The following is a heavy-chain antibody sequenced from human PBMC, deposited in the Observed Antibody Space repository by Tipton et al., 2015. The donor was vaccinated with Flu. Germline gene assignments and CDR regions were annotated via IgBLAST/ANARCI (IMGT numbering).Heavy chain of an antibody. Sequence: TLSLTCTVSGGSISTSSYYWGWIRQPPGKGLDWIGTIYYSGSTYYNPSLTSRVTISVDTSKNQFSLRLTSVTAADTAVYYCARRDFSNYVSEPKNWFDPWGQGTLVTVSS. CDR1: GGSISTSSYY. V-gene: IGHV4-39*01. CDR3: ARRDFSNYVSEPKNWFDP. J-gene: IGHJ5*02. CDR2: IYYSGST. D-gene: IGHD4-11*01.